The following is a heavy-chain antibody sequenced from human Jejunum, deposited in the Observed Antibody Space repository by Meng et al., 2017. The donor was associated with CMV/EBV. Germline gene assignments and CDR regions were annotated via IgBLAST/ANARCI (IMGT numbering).Heavy chain of an antibody. J-gene: IGHJ5*02. CDR3: ATGDSISADGKDNWFDP. Sequence: VTVISCGTSWVSQEPVNGLVWVSVIWHDRSNEDYEEPVKGRFTISRDNSNKSLYLQMNSLRVEDTAVYSCATGDSISADGKDNWFDPWGQGTLVTVSS. CDR1: VTVISCG. V-gene: IGHV3-33*03. CDR2: IWHDRSNE. D-gene: IGHD6-13*01.